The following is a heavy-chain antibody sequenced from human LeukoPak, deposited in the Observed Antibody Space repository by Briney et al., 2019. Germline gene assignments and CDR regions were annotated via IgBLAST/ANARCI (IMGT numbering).Heavy chain of an antibody. CDR1: GGSISSGGYS. V-gene: IGHV4-30-2*01. J-gene: IGHJ5*02. CDR2: IYHSGST. Sequence: PSETLSLTCAVSGGSISSGGYSWSWIRQPPGKGLEWIGYIYHSGSTNYNPSPKSRVTISVDTSKNQFSLKLSSVTAADTAVYYCARENRVDYDFWSGYPPYNWFDPWGQGTLVTVSS. CDR3: ARENRVDYDFWSGYPPYNWFDP. D-gene: IGHD3-3*01.